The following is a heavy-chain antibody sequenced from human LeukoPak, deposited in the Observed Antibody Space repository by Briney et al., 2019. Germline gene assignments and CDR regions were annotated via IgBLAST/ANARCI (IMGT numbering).Heavy chain of an antibody. CDR1: GFTFSSYS. D-gene: IGHD5-18*01. V-gene: IGHV3-21*01. CDR2: ISSSSSYI. J-gene: IGHJ4*02. Sequence: GGSLRLSCAASGFTFSSYSMNWVRQAPGKGLEWVSSISSSSSYIYYADSVKGRFTISRDYAKNSLYLQMNSLRAEDTAVYYCARDAYPGDTAMVYFDYWGQGTLVTVSS. CDR3: ARDAYPGDTAMVYFDY.